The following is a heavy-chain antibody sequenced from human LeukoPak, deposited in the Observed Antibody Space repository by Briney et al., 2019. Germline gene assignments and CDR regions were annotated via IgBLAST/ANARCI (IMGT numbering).Heavy chain of an antibody. CDR3: ATNAGYCSSTSCYPELNYFDY. Sequence: GGSLRLSCAASGFTFSSYWMHWVRQAPGKGLVWVSRINSDGSTTNYADSVKGRFTISRDNAKNTLYLQMNSLRAEDTAVYYCATNAGYCSSTSCYPELNYFDYWGQGTLVTVSS. V-gene: IGHV3-74*01. CDR2: INSDGSTT. CDR1: GFTFSSYW. D-gene: IGHD2-2*01. J-gene: IGHJ4*02.